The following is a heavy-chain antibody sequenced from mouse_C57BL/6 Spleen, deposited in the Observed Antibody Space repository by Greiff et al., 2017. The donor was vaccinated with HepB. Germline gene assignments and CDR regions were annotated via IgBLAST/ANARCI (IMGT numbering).Heavy chain of an antibody. CDR2: IDPSDSYT. CDR1: GYTFTSYW. D-gene: IGHD3-2*02. V-gene: IGHV1-50*01. J-gene: IGHJ2*01. CDR3: ARRDSSADY. Sequence: VQLQQPGAELVKPGASVKLSCKASGYTFTSYWMQWVKQRPGQGLEWIGEIDPSDSYTNCNQKFKGKATLTVDTPSSTAYMQLSSLTSEDSAVYYCARRDSSADYWGQGTTLTVSS.